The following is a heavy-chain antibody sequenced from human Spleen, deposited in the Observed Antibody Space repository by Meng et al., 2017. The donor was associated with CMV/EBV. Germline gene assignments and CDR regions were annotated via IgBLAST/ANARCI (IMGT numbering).Heavy chain of an antibody. CDR3: ATQNSFRHDY. J-gene: IGHJ4*02. Sequence: GESLKISCAVPGFTFRSYWMSWVRQAPGKGLEWVANIKQDGSDKYYVDTVKGRFTISRDNAKTSLYLQMNSLRAEDTAVYYWATQNSFRHDYWGRGTLVTVSS. V-gene: IGHV3-7*01. CDR1: GFTFRSYW. CDR2: IKQDGSDK.